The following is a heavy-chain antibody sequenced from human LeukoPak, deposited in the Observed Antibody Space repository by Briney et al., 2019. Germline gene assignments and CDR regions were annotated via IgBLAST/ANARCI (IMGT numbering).Heavy chain of an antibody. CDR3: AKDDFYDSSGTIDY. V-gene: IGHV3-23*01. CDR2: ISGSGGST. CDR1: GFTFSIYG. D-gene: IGHD3-22*01. Sequence: GGSLRLSCATSGFTFSIYGMSWVRQAPGKGLEWVSAISGSGGSTYYADSVKGRFTISRDNSKNTLYLQMNSLRAEDTAVYYCAKDDFYDSSGTIDYWGQGTLVTVSS. J-gene: IGHJ4*02.